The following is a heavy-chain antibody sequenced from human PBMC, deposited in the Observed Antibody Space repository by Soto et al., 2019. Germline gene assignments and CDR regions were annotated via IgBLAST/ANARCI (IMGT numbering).Heavy chain of an antibody. CDR1: GYIFVNYG. V-gene: IGHV1-18*01. CDR3: AMVDNYVTPTPQDV. D-gene: IGHD3-16*01. J-gene: IGHJ6*02. CDR2: ISHYSGNT. Sequence: QVQLVQSGDEVRKPGSSVKVSCKASGYIFVNYGIAWVRQAPGQALEWMGWISHYSGNTHYASKVQGRLTMTTDTSTSTAYMYLGRLTSGDTAVYYCAMVDNYVTPTPQDVWGQGTTVTVSS.